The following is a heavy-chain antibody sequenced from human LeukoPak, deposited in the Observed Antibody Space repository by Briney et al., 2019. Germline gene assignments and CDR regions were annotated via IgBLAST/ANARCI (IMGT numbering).Heavy chain of an antibody. CDR3: ARDTVTTKAEYFQH. CDR2: INHSGST. V-gene: IGHV4-34*01. D-gene: IGHD4-17*01. CDR1: GGSFSGYY. Sequence: SETLSLTCAVYGGSFSGYYWSWIRQPPGKGLEWIGEINHSGSTNYNPSLKSRVTISVDTSKNQFSLKLSSVTAADTAVYYCARDTVTTKAEYFQHWGQGTLVTVSS. J-gene: IGHJ1*01.